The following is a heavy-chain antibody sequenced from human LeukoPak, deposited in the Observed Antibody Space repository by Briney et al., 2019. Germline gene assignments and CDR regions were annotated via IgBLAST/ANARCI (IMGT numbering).Heavy chain of an antibody. J-gene: IGHJ4*02. CDR2: ISSSSRTT. V-gene: IGHV3-48*04. Sequence: PGGSLRPSCAASGFTFNNYTMNWVRQAPGKGLEWVSYISSSSRTTYYADSVKGRFTISRDNAKNSLYLQMNSLGAEDTAVYFCRGVRGGTEADYWGQGTLVTVSS. D-gene: IGHD3-10*01. CDR3: RGVRGGTEADY. CDR1: GFTFNNYT.